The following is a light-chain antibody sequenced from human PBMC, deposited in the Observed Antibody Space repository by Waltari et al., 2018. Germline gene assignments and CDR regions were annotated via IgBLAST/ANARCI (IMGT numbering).Light chain of an antibody. CDR2: DVS. CDR3: NSYAGSSSWV. J-gene: IGLJ3*02. Sequence: QSALTQPASVSGSPGQSITISCTGTSSDVGFYNYVSWDQHHPGKAPKLMIYDVSERVSGVSDRFSVSEAGDTASLTISGLQAEDEADYYCNSYAGSSSWVFGGGTKLTVL. CDR1: SSDVGFYNY. V-gene: IGLV2-14*03.